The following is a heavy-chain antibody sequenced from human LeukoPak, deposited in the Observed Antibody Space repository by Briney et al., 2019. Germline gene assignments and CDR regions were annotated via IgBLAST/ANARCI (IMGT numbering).Heavy chain of an antibody. CDR1: GFTFSSYA. CDR3: ARVYDSGYVFDAFDI. V-gene: IGHV3-30-3*01. D-gene: IGHD5-12*01. CDR2: ISYDGSNK. Sequence: PGGSLRLSCAASGFTFSSYAMHWVRQAPGKGLEWVAVISYDGSNKYYADSVKGRFTISRDNSKNTLYLQMNSLRAEDTAVYYCARVYDSGYVFDAFDIWGQGTMVTVSS. J-gene: IGHJ3*02.